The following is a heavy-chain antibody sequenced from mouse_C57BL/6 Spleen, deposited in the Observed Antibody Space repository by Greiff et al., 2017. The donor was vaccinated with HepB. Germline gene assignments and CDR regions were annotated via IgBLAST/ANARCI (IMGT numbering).Heavy chain of an antibody. CDR1: GYSFTDYN. CDR2: INPNYGTT. CDR3: APSSGPYYAMDY. V-gene: IGHV1-39*01. D-gene: IGHD3-2*02. J-gene: IGHJ4*01. Sequence: VHVKQSGPELVKPGASVKISCKASGYSFTDYNMNWVKQSNGKSLEWIGVINPNYGTTSYNQKFKGKATLTVDQSSSTAYMQLNSLTSEDSAVYYCAPSSGPYYAMDYWGQGTSVTVSS.